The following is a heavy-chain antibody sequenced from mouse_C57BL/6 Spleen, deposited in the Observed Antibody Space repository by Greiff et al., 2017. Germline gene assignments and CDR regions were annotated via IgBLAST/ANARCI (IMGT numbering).Heavy chain of an antibody. V-gene: IGHV1-59*01. CDR3: ARDYYGRSLAY. J-gene: IGHJ3*01. CDR1: GYTFTSYW. D-gene: IGHD1-1*01. Sequence: VQLKQPGAELVRPGTSVKLSCKASGYTFTSYWMHWVKQRPGQGLEWIGVIDPSDSYTNYNQKFKGKATLTVDTSSSTAYMQLSSLTSEDSAVYYCARDYYGRSLAYWGQGTLVTVSA. CDR2: IDPSDSYT.